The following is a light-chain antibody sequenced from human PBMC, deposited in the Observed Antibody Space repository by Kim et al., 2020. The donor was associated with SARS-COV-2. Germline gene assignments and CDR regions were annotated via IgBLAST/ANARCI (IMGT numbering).Light chain of an antibody. CDR3: QQYDYWWT. V-gene: IGKV3-15*01. J-gene: IGKJ1*01. Sequence: EIVMTQSPATLSVSPGERVTLSCRASRSVRNNLAWYQKKPGQAPRLLIYGASTRATGIPARFSGRGSGTEFTLTISSLQSEDFAVYYCQQYDYWWTFGLGTKVDIK. CDR1: RSVRNN. CDR2: GAS.